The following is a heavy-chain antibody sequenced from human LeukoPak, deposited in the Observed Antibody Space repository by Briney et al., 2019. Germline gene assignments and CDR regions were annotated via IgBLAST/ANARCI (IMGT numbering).Heavy chain of an antibody. D-gene: IGHD2-15*01. J-gene: IGHJ6*03. CDR1: GFTVSSNY. CDR3: AVHDSRRGYYYYYYMDV. V-gene: IGHV3-66*01. CDR2: IYSGDRT. Sequence: GGSLRLSCAASGFTVSSNYMSWVRQAPGKGLEWVSVIYSGDRTYHADSVKGRFTVSRDDSENTLSLQMNSLRAEDTAVYYCAVHDSRRGYYYYYYMDVWGKGTTVTVSS.